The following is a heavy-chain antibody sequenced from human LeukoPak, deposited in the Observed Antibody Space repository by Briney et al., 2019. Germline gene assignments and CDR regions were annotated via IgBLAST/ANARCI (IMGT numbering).Heavy chain of an antibody. CDR1: GFTFSSYA. CDR2: ISGSGGST. J-gene: IGHJ1*01. Sequence: GGSLRLSCAASGFTFSSYAMSWVRQAPGKGLEWVSVISGSGGSTYYADSVKGRFTVSRDKSKNTLYLQMNSLRAEDTAVYYCAKAEDYGDYNGAEYLQHWGQDTLVTVSS. CDR3: AKAEDYGDYNGAEYLQH. V-gene: IGHV3-23*01. D-gene: IGHD4-17*01.